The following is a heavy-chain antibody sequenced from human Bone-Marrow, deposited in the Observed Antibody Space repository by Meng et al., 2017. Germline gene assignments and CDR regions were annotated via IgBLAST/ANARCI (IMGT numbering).Heavy chain of an antibody. J-gene: IGHJ4*02. Sequence: GSLRLSCAASGFTFSNAWMSWVRQAPGKGLEWVGRIKSKTDGGTTDYAAHVKGRFTISRDDSKNTLYLQMNSLKTEDTAVYYCTTMTTVVTSDYWGQGTLVTVSS. D-gene: IGHD4-23*01. CDR1: GFTFSNAW. V-gene: IGHV3-15*01. CDR2: IKSKTDGGTT. CDR3: TTMTTVVTSDY.